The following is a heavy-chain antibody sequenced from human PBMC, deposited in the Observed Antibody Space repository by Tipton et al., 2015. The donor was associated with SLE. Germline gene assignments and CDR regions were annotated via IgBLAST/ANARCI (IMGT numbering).Heavy chain of an antibody. CDR1: GGSISSHY. Sequence: LRLSCTVSGGSISSHYWSWIRQPPGKGLEWIGYIYYSGSTNYNPSLKSRVTISVDTSKNQFSLKLSSVTAADTAVYYCARVRSDAFDIWGQGTMVTVSS. V-gene: IGHV4-59*11. J-gene: IGHJ3*02. D-gene: IGHD4-17*01. CDR2: IYYSGST. CDR3: ARVRSDAFDI.